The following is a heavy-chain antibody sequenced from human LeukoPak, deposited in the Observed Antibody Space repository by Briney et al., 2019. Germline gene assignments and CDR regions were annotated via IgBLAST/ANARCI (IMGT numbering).Heavy chain of an antibody. D-gene: IGHD1-26*01. J-gene: IGHJ3*02. CDR2: IRYDGTSK. CDR1: GFTFVNYG. CDR3: ARGGSYLSAFDI. Sequence: GGSLRLSCAASGFTFVNYGMHWVRQAPGKGLEWVALIRYDGTSKYYVDSVKGRFTISRDNSKNTLYLQMNSLRAEDTAVYYCARGGSYLSAFDIWGQGTMVTVSS. V-gene: IGHV3-30*02.